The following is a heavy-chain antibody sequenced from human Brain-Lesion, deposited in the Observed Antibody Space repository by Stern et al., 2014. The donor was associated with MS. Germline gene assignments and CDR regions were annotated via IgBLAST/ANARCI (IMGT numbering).Heavy chain of an antibody. CDR2: ISASGGST. Sequence: EVQLVESGGGLVQPGGSLRLACAASGFSFSNYAMTWVRQAPGTGLEWVSGISASGGSTYHADYVKGRFTIFRDNSKNTVYLRMNGLRGEDTAVYYCASRTRYYGMDVWGQGTTVTVSS. V-gene: IGHV3-23*04. D-gene: IGHD1-14*01. CDR1: GFSFSNYA. CDR3: ASRTRYYGMDV. J-gene: IGHJ6*02.